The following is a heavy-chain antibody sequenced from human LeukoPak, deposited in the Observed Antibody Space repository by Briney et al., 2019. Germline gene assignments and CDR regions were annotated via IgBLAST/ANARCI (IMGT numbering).Heavy chain of an antibody. CDR2: IIPIFGTA. CDR3: ARGCSSTSCYADYYYYGMDV. V-gene: IGHV1-69*01. D-gene: IGHD2-2*01. CDR1: GGTFSSYA. J-gene: IGHJ6*04. Sequence: GASVEVSCKASGGTFSSYAISWVRQAPGQGLEWMGGIIPIFGTANYAQRFQGRVTITADESTSTAYMELSSLRSEDTAVYYCARGCSSTSCYADYYYYGMDVWGKGTTVTVSS.